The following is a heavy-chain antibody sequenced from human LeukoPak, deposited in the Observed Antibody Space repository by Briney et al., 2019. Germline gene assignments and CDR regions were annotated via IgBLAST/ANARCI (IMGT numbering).Heavy chain of an antibody. CDR3: AKDRAAITMIGPLGP. Sequence: GSLRLSCAASGFTFSSYGMHWVRQAPGKGLEWVAFIRYDGSNKYYADSVKGRFTISRDNSKNTLYLQMNSLRAEDTAVYYCAKDRAAITMIGPLGPWGQGTLVTVSS. V-gene: IGHV3-30*02. CDR1: GFTFSSYG. J-gene: IGHJ5*02. D-gene: IGHD3-22*01. CDR2: IRYDGSNK.